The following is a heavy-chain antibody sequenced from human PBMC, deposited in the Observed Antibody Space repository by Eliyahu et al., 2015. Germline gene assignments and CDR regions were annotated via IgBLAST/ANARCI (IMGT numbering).Heavy chain of an antibody. CDR3: AKDGVSGDSYXYCDD. CDR2: ISYDGGER. V-gene: IGHV3-30*18. Sequence: QVRLVESGGGVVQSGGSLXLSXAASAFXFXRXGIPWVRQAPGKGLEWVAVISYDGGERXYADSVKGRFTISRDXSKSTLYLEMNSLRPEDTAVYYCAKDGVSGDSYXYCDDWGQGTLVTVSS. D-gene: IGHD3-16*01. CDR1: AFXFXRXG. J-gene: IGHJ4*02.